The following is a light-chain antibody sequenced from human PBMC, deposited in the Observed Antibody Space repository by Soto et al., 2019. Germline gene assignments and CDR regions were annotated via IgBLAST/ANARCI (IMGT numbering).Light chain of an antibody. CDR2: EVS. V-gene: IGLV2-8*01. CDR3: SSYAGSVV. J-gene: IGLJ2*01. Sequence: QSVLTQPPSASGSPGQSVTISCTGTSSDVGGYNYVSWYQQHPGKAPKLMIYEVSKRPSGVPDRFSGSKSGNTASLTVSGHQAEDEADYYGSSYAGSVVFGGGTKLTVL. CDR1: SSDVGGYNY.